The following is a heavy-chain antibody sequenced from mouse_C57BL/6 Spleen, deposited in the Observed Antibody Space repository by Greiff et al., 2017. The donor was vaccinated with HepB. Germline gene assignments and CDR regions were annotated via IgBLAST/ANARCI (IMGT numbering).Heavy chain of an antibody. J-gene: IGHJ3*01. V-gene: IGHV10-1*01. CDR2: IRSKSNNYAT. CDR1: GFSFNTYA. D-gene: IGHD1-1*01. Sequence: EVMLVESGGGLVQPKGSLKLSCAASGFSFNTYAMNWVRQAPGKGLEWVARIRSKSNNYATYYADSVKDRFTISRDDSESMLYLQMNNLKTEDTAMYYCGRNYCGSSYGFAYWGQGTLVTVSA. CDR3: GRNYCGSSYGFAY.